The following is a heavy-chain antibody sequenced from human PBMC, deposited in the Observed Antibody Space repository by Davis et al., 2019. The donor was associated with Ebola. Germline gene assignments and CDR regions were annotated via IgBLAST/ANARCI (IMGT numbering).Heavy chain of an antibody. J-gene: IGHJ4*02. CDR3: ARGDGYNYWDY. D-gene: IGHD5-24*01. Sequence: GESLKISCAASGFTFSTYSMNWVRQAPGKGLEWVSYISSSSTTTYYADSVKGRFTISRDNSKNTVYLQMDSLRVEDTAVYYCARGDGYNYWDYWGQGTLVTVSS. V-gene: IGHV3-48*01. CDR2: ISSSSTTT. CDR1: GFTFSTYS.